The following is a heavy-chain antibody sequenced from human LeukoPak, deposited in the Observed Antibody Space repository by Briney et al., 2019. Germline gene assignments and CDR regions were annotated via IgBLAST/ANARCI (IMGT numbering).Heavy chain of an antibody. V-gene: IGHV4-4*02. CDR3: ARGSSGSYAFDI. Sequence: PSETLSLTCAVSGVSISSSNWWSWVRQPPGKGLEWIGYIYYSGSTYYNPSLKSRVTISVDTSKNQFSLKLSSVTAADTAVYYCARGSSGSYAFDIWGQGTMVTVSS. CDR2: IYYSGST. D-gene: IGHD1-26*01. J-gene: IGHJ3*02. CDR1: GVSISSSNW.